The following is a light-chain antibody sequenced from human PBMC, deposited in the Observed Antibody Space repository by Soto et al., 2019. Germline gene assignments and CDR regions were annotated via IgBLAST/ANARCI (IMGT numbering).Light chain of an antibody. CDR1: QSVDGSY. CDR3: QQYDGSSYT. CDR2: GTS. V-gene: IGKV3-20*01. J-gene: IGKJ2*01. Sequence: EIVLTQSPGTLSLSPGERATLSCRASQSVDGSYLAWYQQKSGQAPRVLIYGTSNRATGIRDRFSGSGSGTDFTLTISGLEPEDFAVYYCQQYDGSSYTFGQGTKLEIK.